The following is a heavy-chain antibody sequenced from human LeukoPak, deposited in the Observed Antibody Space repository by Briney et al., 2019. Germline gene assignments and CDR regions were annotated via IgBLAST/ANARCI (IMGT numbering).Heavy chain of an antibody. Sequence: GGSLRLSCVASGFTFSSYGMHWVRQAPGKGLEWVAFIRYDGSGKYYADSVKGRFTISRDNSKSTLYLQMNSLRAEDTAVYYCAKGSKAVVFTRDHYMDVWGKGTTVTFSS. D-gene: IGHD3-22*01. V-gene: IGHV3-30*02. CDR2: IRYDGSGK. J-gene: IGHJ6*03. CDR1: GFTFSSYG. CDR3: AKGSKAVVFTRDHYMDV.